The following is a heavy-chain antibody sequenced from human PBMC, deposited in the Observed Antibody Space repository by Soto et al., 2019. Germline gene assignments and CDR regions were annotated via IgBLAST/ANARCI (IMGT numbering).Heavy chain of an antibody. CDR1: GGSVSSGSYY. Sequence: SETLSLTCTVSGGSVSSGSYYWSWIRQPPGKGLEWIGYIYYSGSTNYNPSLKSRVTISVDTSKNQFSLKLSSVTAADTAVYYCAIFWSGSDPNYYYYGMDVWGQGTTVTVSS. CDR2: IYYSGST. V-gene: IGHV4-61*01. D-gene: IGHD3-3*01. CDR3: AIFWSGSDPNYYYYGMDV. J-gene: IGHJ6*02.